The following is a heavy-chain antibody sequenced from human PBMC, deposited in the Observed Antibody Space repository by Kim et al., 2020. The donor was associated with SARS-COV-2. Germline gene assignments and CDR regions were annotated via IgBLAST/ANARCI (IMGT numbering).Heavy chain of an antibody. CDR1: GGSISSYY. V-gene: IGHV4-59*08. Sequence: SETLSLTCTVSGGSISSYYWSWIRQPPGKGLEWIGYIYYSGSTNYNPSLKSRVTISVDTSKNQFSLKLSSVTAADTAVYYCARNYYDSSGLWRAKWFDPWGQGTLVTVSS. D-gene: IGHD3-22*01. CDR2: IYYSGST. J-gene: IGHJ5*02. CDR3: ARNYYDSSGLWRAKWFDP.